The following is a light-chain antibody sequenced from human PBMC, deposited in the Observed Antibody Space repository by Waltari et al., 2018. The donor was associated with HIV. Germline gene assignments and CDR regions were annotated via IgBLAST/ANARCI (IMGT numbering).Light chain of an antibody. J-gene: IGLJ2*01. Sequence: SYDLTQPPSVSVSPGQTARITCSGDALPKQYAFWYQQKPGQAPVLVIYNDSERPSGIPERFSGSSSWTTVTLTISGVQAEDEADYYCQSPDSGTYVVFGGGTKLTVL. V-gene: IGLV3-25*03. CDR3: QSPDSGTYVV. CDR1: ALPKQY. CDR2: NDS.